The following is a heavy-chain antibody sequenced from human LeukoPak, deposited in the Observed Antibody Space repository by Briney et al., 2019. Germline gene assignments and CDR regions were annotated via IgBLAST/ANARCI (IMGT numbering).Heavy chain of an antibody. V-gene: IGHV3-23*01. D-gene: IGHD6-19*01. CDR1: GFTFCSYE. Sequence: GGSLRLSCAASGFTFCSYEINWVRQAPGQGLEWVSAISGSGGSTYYADSVKGRFTISRDNSKNTLYLQMNSLRAEDTAVYYCAKGFSYGLGYMDVWGKGTTVTFSS. J-gene: IGHJ6*03. CDR2: ISGSGGST. CDR3: AKGFSYGLGYMDV.